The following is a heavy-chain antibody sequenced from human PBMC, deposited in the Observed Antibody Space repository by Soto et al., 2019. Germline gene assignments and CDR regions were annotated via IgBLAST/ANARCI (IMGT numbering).Heavy chain of an antibody. Sequence: GGSLRLSCAASRFTFSYYAMHWIRQAPGKGLEWMAVILSDGSKQYYAESVKGRFTISRDNSKSTLYLQMNSLRVEDTAVYYWVRTIAVAGPDVFDMWGQGKMVTVSS. CDR2: ILSDGSKQ. V-gene: IGHV3-30-3*01. J-gene: IGHJ3*02. CDR3: VRTIAVAGPDVFDM. CDR1: RFTFSYYA. D-gene: IGHD6-19*01.